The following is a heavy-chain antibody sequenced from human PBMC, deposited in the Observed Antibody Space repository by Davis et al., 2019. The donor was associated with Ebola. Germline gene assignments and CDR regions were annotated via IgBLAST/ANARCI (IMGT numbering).Heavy chain of an antibody. CDR1: GYSFTSYW. Sequence: GESLKISCKGSGYSFTSYWIAWVRQMPGKGLEWMGIIYPGDSDTKYSPSFQGQVTISADKSIATAYLQWSSLKASDTAMYYCARQESLYGSSDYWAREPWSPSPQ. V-gene: IGHV5-51*01. D-gene: IGHD4-23*01. CDR3: ARQESLYGSSDY. CDR2: IYPGDSDT. J-gene: IGHJ4*02.